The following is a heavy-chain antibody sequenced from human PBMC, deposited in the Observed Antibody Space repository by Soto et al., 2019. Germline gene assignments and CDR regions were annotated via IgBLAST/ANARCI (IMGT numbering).Heavy chain of an antibody. CDR2: ISYDGSNK. CDR1: GLTFSTYA. D-gene: IGHD2-2*01. V-gene: IGHV3-30*18. Sequence: GGSLRLSCAASGLTFSTYAMPWVRQAPGKGLEWVPVISYDGSNKYYADSVKGRFTISRDNSKNTLYLQMNSMRAEDTAVYYCEKDHRVPAAMEWFDHWGQGTLVTVSS. J-gene: IGHJ5*02. CDR3: EKDHRVPAAMEWFDH.